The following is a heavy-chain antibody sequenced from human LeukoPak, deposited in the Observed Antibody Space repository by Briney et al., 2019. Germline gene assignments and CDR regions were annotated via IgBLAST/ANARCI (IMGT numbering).Heavy chain of an antibody. J-gene: IGHJ4*02. CDR2: ISYDGSNK. CDR3: ARPNSSGYYNEYYFDY. V-gene: IGHV3-30*04. CDR1: GFTFRSYA. Sequence: PGGSLRLSCAASGFTFRSYAMHWVRQAPGKGLEWVAVISYDGSNKYYADSVKGRFTISRDNSKNTLYLQMNSLRAEDTAVYYCARPNSSGYYNEYYFDYWGQGTLVTVSP. D-gene: IGHD3-22*01.